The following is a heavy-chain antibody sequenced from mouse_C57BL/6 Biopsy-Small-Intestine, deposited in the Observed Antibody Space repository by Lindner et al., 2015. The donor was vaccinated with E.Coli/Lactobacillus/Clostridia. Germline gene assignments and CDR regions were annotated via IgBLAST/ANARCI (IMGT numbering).Heavy chain of an antibody. J-gene: IGHJ1*03. D-gene: IGHD2-5*01. V-gene: IGHV1-22*01. Sequence: VQLQESGPELVKPGASVKMSCKASGYTFTDYNMHWVKQSHGKSLEWIGYINPNSGGTSYNQKFKGKATLTVNKSSSTAYMELRSLTSEDSAVYYCAKDSNYWYFDVWGTGTTVTVSS. CDR3: AKDSNYWYFDV. CDR2: INPNSGGT. CDR1: GYTFTDYN.